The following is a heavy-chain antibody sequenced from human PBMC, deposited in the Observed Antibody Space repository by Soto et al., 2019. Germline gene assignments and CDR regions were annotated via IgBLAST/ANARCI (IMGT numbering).Heavy chain of an antibody. CDR2: ISYDGSNK. J-gene: IGHJ6*02. D-gene: IGHD3-3*01. Sequence: QVQLVESGGGVVQPGRSLRLSCAASGFTFSSYAMHWVRQAPGKGLEWVAVISYDGSNKYYADSVKGRFTISRDNSKNTLYLQMNSLRAEDTAVYYCARDSRITIFGVAAYGMDVWGQGTTVTVSS. CDR1: GFTFSSYA. CDR3: ARDSRITIFGVAAYGMDV. V-gene: IGHV3-30-3*01.